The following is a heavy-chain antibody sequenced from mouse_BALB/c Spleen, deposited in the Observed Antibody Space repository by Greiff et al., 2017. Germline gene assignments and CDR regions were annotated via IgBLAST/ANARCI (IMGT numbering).Heavy chain of an antibody. CDR3: ARDQNYDSAWFAY. CDR1: GYSITSGYY. Sequence: EVKLQESGPGLVKPSQSLSLTCSVTGYSITSGYYWNWIRQFPGNKLEWMGYISYDGSNNYNPSLKNRISITRDTSKNQFFLKLNSVTTEDTATYYCARDQNYDSAWFAYWGQGTLVTVSA. CDR2: ISYDGSN. J-gene: IGHJ3*01. D-gene: IGHD2-4*01. V-gene: IGHV3-6*02.